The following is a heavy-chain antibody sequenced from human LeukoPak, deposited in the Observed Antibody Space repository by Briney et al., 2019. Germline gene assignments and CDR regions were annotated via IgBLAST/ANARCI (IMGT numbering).Heavy chain of an antibody. Sequence: GASVKVSCKASGGTFSSYVISWVRQAPGQGLEWMGGIIPIFDTANYAQEFQGRVTITADESTSTAYMELSSLRSEDTAMYYCARYTMVRGVIIPDAFDIWGQGTMVTVSS. D-gene: IGHD3-10*01. J-gene: IGHJ3*02. CDR1: GGTFSSYV. V-gene: IGHV1-69*13. CDR3: ARYTMVRGVIIPDAFDI. CDR2: IIPIFDTA.